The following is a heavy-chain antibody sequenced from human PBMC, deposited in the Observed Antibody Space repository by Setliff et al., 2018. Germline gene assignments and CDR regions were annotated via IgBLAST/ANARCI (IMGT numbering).Heavy chain of an antibody. CDR3: AGRPQNTPMGPSDY. J-gene: IGHJ4*02. V-gene: IGHV4-59*11. CDR2: RHDNGER. D-gene: IGHD5-18*01. Sequence: PSETLSLTCTVSPGSISRHYWSWFRQAPGKGLEWIGYRHDNGERDYNPSLGSRVTISVDTSKNQFSLMLTPVTAADTAIYYCAGRPQNTPMGPSDYWGQGTLVTVSS. CDR1: PGSISRHY.